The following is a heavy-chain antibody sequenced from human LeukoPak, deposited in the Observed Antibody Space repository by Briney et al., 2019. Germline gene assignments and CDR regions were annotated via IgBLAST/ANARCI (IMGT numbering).Heavy chain of an antibody. D-gene: IGHD4-17*01. CDR3: ARDYGDIPPDWYYDL. J-gene: IGHJ2*01. CDR2: IYYTGST. Sequence: PSETLSLTCTVSGYSISSSSYYWGWIRQPPGKGLEWIGYIYYTGSTTYNPSLKSRVTISVDTSKNQFSLKLRSVTAADTAVYYCARDYGDIPPDWYYDLWGRGTLVTVSS. V-gene: IGHV4-61*05. CDR1: GYSISSSSYY.